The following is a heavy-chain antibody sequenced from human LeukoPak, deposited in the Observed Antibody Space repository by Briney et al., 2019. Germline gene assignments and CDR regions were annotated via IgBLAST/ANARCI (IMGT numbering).Heavy chain of an antibody. J-gene: IGHJ4*02. CDR3: ASLHQVRGLTVFDY. Sequence: SETLSLTCALYGGSFNDYYWSWIRQPPGKGLEWIGEIDHSGSTNYSPSLKSRVTISVDTSENQFSLKLSSVTAADTAVYYCASLHQVRGLTVFDYWGQGALVTVSS. D-gene: IGHD3-10*01. CDR2: IDHSGST. V-gene: IGHV4-34*01. CDR1: GGSFNDYY.